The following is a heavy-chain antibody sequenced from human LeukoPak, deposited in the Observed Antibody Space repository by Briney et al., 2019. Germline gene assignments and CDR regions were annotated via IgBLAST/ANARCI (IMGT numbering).Heavy chain of an antibody. CDR3: ARDGGSSWSNYYYYYMDV. CDR2: INHSGST. D-gene: IGHD6-13*01. Sequence: PSETLSLTCAVYGGSFSGYYWSWIRQPPGKGLEWIGEINHSGSTNYNPSLKSRDTMSVDTSKNQFSLKLSSVTAADTAVYYCARDGGSSWSNYYYYYMDVWGKGTTVTISS. J-gene: IGHJ6*03. CDR1: GGSFSGYY. V-gene: IGHV4-34*01.